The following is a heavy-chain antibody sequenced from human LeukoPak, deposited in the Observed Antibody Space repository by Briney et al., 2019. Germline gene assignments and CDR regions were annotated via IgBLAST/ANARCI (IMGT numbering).Heavy chain of an antibody. J-gene: IGHJ4*02. CDR2: ISSSGSTI. D-gene: IGHD5-18*01. CDR3: ASGRGSFRWVPATAMVRAEDY. CDR1: GFTFSSYA. V-gene: IGHV3-48*04. Sequence: PGGSLRLSCAASGFTFSSYAMSWVRQAPGKGLEWVSYISSSGSTIYYADSVKGRFTISRDNAKNSLYLQMNSLRAEDTAVYYCASGRGSFRWVPATAMVRAEDYWGQGTLVTVSS.